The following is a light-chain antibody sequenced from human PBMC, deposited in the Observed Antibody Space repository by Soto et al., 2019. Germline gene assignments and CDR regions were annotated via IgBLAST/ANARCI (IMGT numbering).Light chain of an antibody. Sequence: DIQMTQSPSTLSASVGDRVTITCRASQSISSWLAWYQQKPGKAPKLLIYKASSLESGVPSRFSGSGSGTEFTLTISSLQPDDFATYYCQQYAWGYTFGQGTKLEIK. CDR1: QSISSW. V-gene: IGKV1-5*03. CDR2: KAS. CDR3: QQYAWGYT. J-gene: IGKJ2*01.